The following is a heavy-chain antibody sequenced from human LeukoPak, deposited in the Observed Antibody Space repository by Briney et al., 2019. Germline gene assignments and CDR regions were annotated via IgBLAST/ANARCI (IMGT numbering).Heavy chain of an antibody. J-gene: IGHJ5*02. D-gene: IGHD1-14*01. Sequence: SETLSLTCAVHGGSFSGYYWSWIRQPPGKGLEWIGEINHSGSTNYNPSLKSRVTISVDTSKNQFSLRLSSVTAADTAVYYCARHPPNRAYNWFDPWGQGTLVTVSS. CDR1: GGSFSGYY. CDR2: INHSGST. V-gene: IGHV4-34*01. CDR3: ARHPPNRAYNWFDP.